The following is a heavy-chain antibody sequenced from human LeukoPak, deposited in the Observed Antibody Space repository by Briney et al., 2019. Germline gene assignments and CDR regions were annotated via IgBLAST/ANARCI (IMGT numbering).Heavy chain of an antibody. CDR3: ARGGSNLRSDYYYYMDV. V-gene: IGHV1-46*01. J-gene: IGHJ6*03. CDR1: GYNFISYY. Sequence: ASVKVSCKASGYNFISYYMHWVRQAPGQGLEWMGIINPSGGSTSYAQKFQDRVTMTRDTSTSTVYMELSSLRSEDTAVYYCARGGSNLRSDYYYYMDVWGKGTTVTVSS. CDR2: INPSGGST. D-gene: IGHD6-13*01.